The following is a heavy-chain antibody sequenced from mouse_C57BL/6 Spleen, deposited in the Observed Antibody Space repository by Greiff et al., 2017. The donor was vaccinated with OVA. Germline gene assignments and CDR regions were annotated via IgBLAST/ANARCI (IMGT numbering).Heavy chain of an antibody. Sequence: EVQLQQSGPELVKPGASVKIPCKASGYTFTDYNMDWVKQSHGKSLEWIGDINPNNGGTIYNQKFKGKATLTVDKSSSTAYMELRSLTSEDTAVYYCARVITTVVARGGYFDVWGTGTTVTVSS. J-gene: IGHJ1*03. CDR1: GYTFTDYN. D-gene: IGHD1-1*01. CDR2: INPNNGGT. CDR3: ARVITTVVARGGYFDV. V-gene: IGHV1-18*01.